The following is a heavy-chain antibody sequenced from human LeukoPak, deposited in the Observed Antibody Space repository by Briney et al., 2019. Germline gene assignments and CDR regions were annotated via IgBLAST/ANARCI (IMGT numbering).Heavy chain of an antibody. CDR3: ARDFTPEWFDIH. CDR2: ISYDGSDE. J-gene: IGHJ4*02. V-gene: IGHV3-30*04. CDR1: GLAFSRYS. Sequence: GRSLRLSCVASGLAFSRYSMHWVRQAPGKGLEWVGVISYDGSDEYYTDSVKGRFTISRDNSKNTVYLQMNSLRADDTAVYYCARDFTPEWFDIHWGQGTLVTVS. D-gene: IGHD3-3*01.